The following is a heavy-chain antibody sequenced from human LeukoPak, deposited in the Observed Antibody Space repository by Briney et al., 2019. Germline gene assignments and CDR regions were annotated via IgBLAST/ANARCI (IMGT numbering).Heavy chain of an antibody. CDR2: ISYDGSNK. V-gene: IGHV3-30-3*01. CDR3: ARELPVVVVAGPIDY. J-gene: IGHJ4*02. CDR1: GFTFSSYA. Sequence: GRSLRLSCAASGFTFSSYAMHWVRQAPGKGLEWVAVISYDGSNKYYADSVKGRFTISRDNSKNTLYLQMNSLRAEDTAVYYCARELPVVVVAGPIDYWGQGTLVTVSS. D-gene: IGHD2-15*01.